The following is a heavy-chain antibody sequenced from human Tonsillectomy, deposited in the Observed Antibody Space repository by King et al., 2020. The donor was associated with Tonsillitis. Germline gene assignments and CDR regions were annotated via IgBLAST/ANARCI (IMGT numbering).Heavy chain of an antibody. V-gene: IGHV3-11*01. Sequence: HVQLVESGGGLVKPGGSLRLSCAASGFTLSDYCMSWIRQAPGKGPEGLSYIGSGGDIIYYADSVKGRFTISRDNAKNSLYLQMNSLRADDTALYYCARDLDDFSYYMDVWGKGTMVTVSS. D-gene: IGHD3-3*01. CDR2: IGSGGDII. CDR3: ARDLDDFSYYMDV. J-gene: IGHJ6*03. CDR1: GFTLSDYC.